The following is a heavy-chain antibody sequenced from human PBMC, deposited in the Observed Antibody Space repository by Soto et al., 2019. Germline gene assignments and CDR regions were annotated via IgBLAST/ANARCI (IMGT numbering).Heavy chain of an antibody. D-gene: IGHD4-17*01. V-gene: IGHV3-30-3*01. Sequence: QVQLVESGGCVVQPGRSLRLSCAASGFTFSSYAMHWVRQAPGKGLERVAVISYDGSNKYYADSVKGRFTISRDNSKNTLYLQMNSLRAEDTAVYYCARVGRLHYCDYWGQGTLLTVSS. J-gene: IGHJ4*02. CDR2: ISYDGSNK. CDR3: ARVGRLHYCDY. CDR1: GFTFSSYA.